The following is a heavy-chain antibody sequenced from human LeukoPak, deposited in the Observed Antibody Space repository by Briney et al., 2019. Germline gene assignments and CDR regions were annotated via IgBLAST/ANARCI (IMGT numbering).Heavy chain of an antibody. CDR2: ISPDGTSK. CDR3: ARDPLSPEP. CDR1: KFIFIDSP. J-gene: IGHJ5*02. Sequence: SGGSLRLSCVASKFIFIDSPMHWVRQPPGKGLQWVAVISPDGTSKYYADSVKGRFTISRDNSKDTLFLQMESLRIEDTAVYYCARDPLSPEPWGQGTLVTASS. V-gene: IGHV3-30-3*01.